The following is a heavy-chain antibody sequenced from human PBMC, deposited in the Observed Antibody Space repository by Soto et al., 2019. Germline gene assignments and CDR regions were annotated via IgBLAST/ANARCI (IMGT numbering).Heavy chain of an antibody. V-gene: IGHV1-69*13. J-gene: IGHJ6*02. CDR3: ARDLAYYDILTGLRRDNLGMDV. CDR1: GGTFSSYA. Sequence: SSVKVSCKASGGTFSSYAISWVRQAPGQGLEWMGGIIPIFGTANYAQKFQGRVTITADESTSTAYMELSSLRSEDTAVYYCARDLAYYDILTGLRRDNLGMDVWG. CDR2: IIPIFGTA. D-gene: IGHD3-9*01.